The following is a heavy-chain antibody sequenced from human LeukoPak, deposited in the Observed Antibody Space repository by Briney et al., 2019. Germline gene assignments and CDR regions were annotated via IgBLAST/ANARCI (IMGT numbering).Heavy chain of an antibody. D-gene: IGHD6-13*01. CDR1: GFTFSDYY. CDR3: ARKYSSSWHYFDY. CDR2: ISSSGSTI. J-gene: IGHJ4*02. V-gene: IGHV3-11*01. Sequence: GGSLRLSCAASGFTFSDYYMSWIRQAPGKGLEWVSYISSSGSTIYYADSVKGRFTISRDNAKNSLYLQMNSLRAEDTAVYYCARKYSSSWHYFDYWGQGTLVTVSS.